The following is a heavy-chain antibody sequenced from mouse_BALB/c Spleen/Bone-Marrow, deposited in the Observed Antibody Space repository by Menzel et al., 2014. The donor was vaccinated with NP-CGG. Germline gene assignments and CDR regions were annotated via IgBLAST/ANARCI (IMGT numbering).Heavy chain of an antibody. CDR1: GYTFTYYT. Sequence: QVHVKQSGAELARPGASVKMSCKASGYTFTYYTMYWVKQRPGQGLEWIGYINPNSDYTNCNQKFKDKATLTADKSSSTAYMQLSSLTSEDSAVYYCAREVYGSWFAYWGQGTLVTVSA. V-gene: IGHV1-4*01. CDR3: AREVYGSWFAY. J-gene: IGHJ3*01. CDR2: INPNSDYT. D-gene: IGHD2-2*01.